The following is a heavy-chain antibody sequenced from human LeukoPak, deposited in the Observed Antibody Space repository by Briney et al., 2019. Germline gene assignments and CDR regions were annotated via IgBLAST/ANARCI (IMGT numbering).Heavy chain of an antibody. CDR1: GYTFTGYY. J-gene: IGHJ4*02. CDR2: INPNSGGT. V-gene: IGHV1-2*02. CDR3: ARPRSGWYKGDVFDY. Sequence: ASVKVSCKASGYTFTGYYMHWVRQAPGQGLEWMGWINPNSGGTNYAQKFQGRVTMTRDTSISTAYMELSRLRSDDTAVYYCARPRSGWYKGDVFDYWGQGTLVTVSS. D-gene: IGHD6-19*01.